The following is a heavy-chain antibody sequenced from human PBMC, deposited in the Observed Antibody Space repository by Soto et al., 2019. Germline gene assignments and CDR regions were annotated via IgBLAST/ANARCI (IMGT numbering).Heavy chain of an antibody. D-gene: IGHD3-9*01. CDR1: VFTFSSYS. CDR3: ARGDILTGSFTDAFDI. CDR2: ISSSSSYI. V-gene: IGHV3-21*01. Sequence: GGALRLSCAASVFTFSSYSMNWVRQARGKGLEWVSSISSSSSYIYYADSVKGRFTISRDNAKNSLYLQMNSLRAEDTAVYYCARGDILTGSFTDAFDIWGQATMVTVSS. J-gene: IGHJ3*02.